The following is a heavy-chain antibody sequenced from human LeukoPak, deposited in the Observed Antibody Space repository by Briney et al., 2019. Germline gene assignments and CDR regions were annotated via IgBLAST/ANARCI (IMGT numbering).Heavy chain of an antibody. Sequence: GASVKVSCKASGYTFSSYAINWVRQAPGQGLEWMGWINTNTGSPTYAQAFAGRFVFSLDTSVTTAYLQISSLRSADTAVYYCARVGRLDYGDYLAHWGPGNRITVSS. V-gene: IGHV7-4-1*02. CDR3: ARVGRLDYGDYLAH. J-gene: IGHJ4*02. CDR2: INTNTGSP. D-gene: IGHD4-17*01. CDR1: GYTFSSYA.